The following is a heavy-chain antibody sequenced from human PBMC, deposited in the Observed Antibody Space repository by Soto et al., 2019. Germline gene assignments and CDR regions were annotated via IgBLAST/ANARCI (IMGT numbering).Heavy chain of an antibody. CDR2: IYHTGNT. D-gene: IGHD3-22*01. J-gene: IGHJ5*02. CDR3: ARDYYDSSDYTTNWFDP. V-gene: IGHV4-39*01. CDR1: GGSISNSRHY. Sequence: PSETLSLTCTVSGGSISNSRHYWAWIRQPPGKGLEWIGSIYHTGNTYYNPSLRSRVTISVDASKNQFSLKLTSVTAADTAVYYCARDYYDSSDYTTNWFDPWGQGTLVTVSS.